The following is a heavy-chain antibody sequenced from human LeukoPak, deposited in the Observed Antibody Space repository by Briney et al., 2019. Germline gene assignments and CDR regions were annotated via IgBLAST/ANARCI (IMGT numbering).Heavy chain of an antibody. CDR2: ISSSSSYI. Sequence: GRSLRLSCAASGFTFSNYGMHWVRQAPGKGLEWVSSISSSSSYIYYADSVKGRFTISRDNAKNSLYLQMNSLRAEDTAVYYCARDRGGVSWWYGSGDAFDIWGQGTMVTVSS. J-gene: IGHJ3*02. D-gene: IGHD3-10*01. CDR1: GFTFSNYG. V-gene: IGHV3-21*01. CDR3: ARDRGGVSWWYGSGDAFDI.